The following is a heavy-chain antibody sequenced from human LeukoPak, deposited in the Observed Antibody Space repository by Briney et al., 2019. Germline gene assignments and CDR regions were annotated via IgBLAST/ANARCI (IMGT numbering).Heavy chain of an antibody. V-gene: IGHV1-2*02. J-gene: IGHJ5*02. CDR1: GFTFTGYY. Sequence: ASVKVSCKASGFTFTGYYMHWVRQAPGQGLEWMGWINPNSGGTNYAQKFQGRVTMTRDTSISTAYMELSRLRSDDTAVYYCARLRYFDWLPIADGWLDPWGQGTLVTVSS. CDR2: INPNSGGT. CDR3: ARLRYFDWLPIADGWLDP. D-gene: IGHD3-9*01.